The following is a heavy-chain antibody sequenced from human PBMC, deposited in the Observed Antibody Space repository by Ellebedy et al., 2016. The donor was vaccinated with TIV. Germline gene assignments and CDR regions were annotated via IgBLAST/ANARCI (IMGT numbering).Heavy chain of an antibody. Sequence: GGSLRLSCAASGFSVTNNYMSWVRQAPGKGLEWVSLIYSVGDTYYADSVKGRFTVSRDNSQNTLYLQMTSLRVDDTAVYYCATDPDGVYGDTSAYWGRGTLVTVSS. V-gene: IGHV3-53*01. J-gene: IGHJ4*02. CDR2: IYSVGDT. D-gene: IGHD4-17*01. CDR1: GFSVTNNY. CDR3: ATDPDGVYGDTSAY.